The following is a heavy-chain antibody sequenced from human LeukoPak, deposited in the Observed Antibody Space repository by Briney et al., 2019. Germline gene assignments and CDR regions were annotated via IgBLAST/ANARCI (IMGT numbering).Heavy chain of an antibody. CDR3: ARVGGSGSFDY. Sequence: GSLRLSCAASGFTFTSYTMNWVRQAPGKGLEWIGHIFHSGVTYYNPSLESRVTISLDRSKNQFSLNLNSVTAADTAVYFCARVGGSGSFDYWGRGTLVTVSS. D-gene: IGHD3-10*01. V-gene: IGHV4-4*01. J-gene: IGHJ4*02. CDR2: IFHSGVT. CDR1: GFTFTSYTM.